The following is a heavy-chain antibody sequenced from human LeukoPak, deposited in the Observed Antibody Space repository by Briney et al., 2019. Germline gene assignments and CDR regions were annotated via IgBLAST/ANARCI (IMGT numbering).Heavy chain of an antibody. CDR3: ARYDYGDYRYFDY. Sequence: SVKVSCKASGGTFSSYAISWVRQAPGQGLEWMGGIIPIFGTANYAQKFQGRVTITADESTSTAYMELSSLRSEDTAVYYCARYDYGDYRYFDYWGQGTLVTVSS. D-gene: IGHD4-17*01. CDR2: IIPIFGTA. V-gene: IGHV1-69*13. J-gene: IGHJ4*02. CDR1: GGTFSSYA.